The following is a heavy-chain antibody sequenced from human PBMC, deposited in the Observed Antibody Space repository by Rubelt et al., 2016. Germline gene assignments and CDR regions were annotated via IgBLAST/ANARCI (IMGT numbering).Heavy chain of an antibody. D-gene: IGHD6-19*01. Sequence: GGSLRLSCAASGFTFSSYSMNWVRQAPGKGLEWVSSISSSSSYIYYADSVKGRFTISRDNAKNSLYLQMNSLRAEDTALYYCAKAPGAVAGTNYFDYWGQGTLVTVSS. CDR1: GFTFSSYS. CDR2: ISSSSSYI. J-gene: IGHJ4*02. CDR3: AKAPGAVAGTNYFDY. V-gene: IGHV3-21*04.